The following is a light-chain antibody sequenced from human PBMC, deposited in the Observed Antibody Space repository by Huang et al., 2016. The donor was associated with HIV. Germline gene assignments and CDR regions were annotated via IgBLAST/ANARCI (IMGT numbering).Light chain of an antibody. J-gene: IGKJ4*01. CDR1: QSISNY. CDR3: QQSYSDLLT. CDR2: TAS. V-gene: IGKV1-39*01. Sequence: DIQMTQSPSSLSASVGDRVTITCRASQSISNYLNWYQQKPGKAPKVLIYTASNLQSGVPSRFSGSGSGTDFTLTISSLQPEDFATYYCQQSYSDLLTFGGVTKVDI.